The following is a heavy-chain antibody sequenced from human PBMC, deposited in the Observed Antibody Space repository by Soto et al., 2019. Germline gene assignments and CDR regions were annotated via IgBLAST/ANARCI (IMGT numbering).Heavy chain of an antibody. J-gene: IGHJ4*02. CDR3: MRGLFSGSSYSGSWYYFDS. CDR2: IYYSGST. D-gene: IGHD1-26*01. Sequence: SETLSLTCTVSGGSISSYYWSWIRQPPGKGLEWIGYIYYSGSTNYNPSLKSRVTISVDTSKNQFSLKLSSVTAADTAVYYCMRGLFSGSSYSGSWYYFDSWGQGTMVTVSS. V-gene: IGHV4-59*12. CDR1: GGSISSYY.